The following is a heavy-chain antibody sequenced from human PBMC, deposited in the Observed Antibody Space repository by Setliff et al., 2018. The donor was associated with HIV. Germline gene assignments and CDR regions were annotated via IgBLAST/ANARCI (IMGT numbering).Heavy chain of an antibody. D-gene: IGHD6-13*01. V-gene: IGHV4-39*07. Sequence: SETLSLTCNVSGGSISNNNYYWGWVRQPPGKGLEWIASICYTGTTSYNPALKSRVTISVDTSKNQFSLKLSSVTAADTAVYYCAGEAPRATLDYRIIAAAGSGWFDPWGQGTLVTVSS. CDR3: AGEAPRATLDYRIIAAAGSGWFDP. J-gene: IGHJ5*02. CDR1: GGSISNNNYY. CDR2: ICYTGTT.